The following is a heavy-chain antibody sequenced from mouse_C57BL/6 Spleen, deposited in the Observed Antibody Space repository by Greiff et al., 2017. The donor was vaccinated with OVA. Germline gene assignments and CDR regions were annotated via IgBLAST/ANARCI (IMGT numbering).Heavy chain of an antibody. D-gene: IGHD1-1*01. CDR1: GYSFTGYF. Sequence: EVQLQQSGPELVKPGDSVKISCKASGYSFTGYFMNWVMQSHGKSLEWIGRINPYNGDTFYNQKFKGKATLTVDKSSSTAHMELRSLTSEDSAVYYCARSGTTVVYWYFDVWGTGTTVTVSS. J-gene: IGHJ1*03. CDR2: INPYNGDT. V-gene: IGHV1-20*01. CDR3: ARSGTTVVYWYFDV.